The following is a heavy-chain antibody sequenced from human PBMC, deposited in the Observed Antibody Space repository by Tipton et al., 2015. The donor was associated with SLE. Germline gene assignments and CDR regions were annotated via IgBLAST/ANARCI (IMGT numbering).Heavy chain of an antibody. V-gene: IGHV4-61*02. J-gene: IGHJ4*02. Sequence: TLSLTCTVSGDSFSSGSSSWNWVRQPAGKGLEWIGLNYNSGITNYNPSLQSRVTISVDTVKTQVSLKLTSVTAADTAMYFCARGFFHDYWSAEQGRKSFYFDNWGQGALVTVSS. CDR2: NYNSGIT. CDR1: GDSFSSGSSS. D-gene: IGHD3-3*01. CDR3: ARGFFHDYWSAEQGRKSFYFDN.